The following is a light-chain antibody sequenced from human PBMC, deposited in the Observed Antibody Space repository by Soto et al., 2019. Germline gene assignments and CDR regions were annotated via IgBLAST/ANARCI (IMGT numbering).Light chain of an antibody. V-gene: IGKV1-9*01. J-gene: IGKJ5*01. CDR1: QGISSY. CDR3: QQLNTFPIT. Sequence: DIQLTQSPSFLSASVGDRVTITCRASQGISSYLAWYQQTPGKAPKLLIYASSTLQSCVPSRFSGSGSGTEFTLTISNLQPEDFTTYFCQQLNTFPITFGQGTRL. CDR2: ASS.